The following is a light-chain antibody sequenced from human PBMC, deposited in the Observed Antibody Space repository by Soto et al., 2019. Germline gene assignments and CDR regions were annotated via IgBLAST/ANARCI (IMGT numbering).Light chain of an antibody. CDR2: EVS. CDR1: SSDVGGYNY. CDR3: SSYTGSSTPYV. V-gene: IGLV2-14*01. J-gene: IGLJ1*01. Sequence: QSALTQPASVSGSPGQSITISCTGTSSDVGGYNYVSWYQQHPGKARKLMIYEVSNRPSGVSNRFSGSKSGNTASLTISGLHAEDESDYYCSSYTGSSTPYVFGTGTKLTVL.